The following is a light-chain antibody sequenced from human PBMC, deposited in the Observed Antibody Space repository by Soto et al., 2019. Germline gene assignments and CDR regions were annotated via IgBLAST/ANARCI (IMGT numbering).Light chain of an antibody. CDR3: QQFVESPFT. Sequence: EIVLTQSPGTMSLSPGQRATLSCRASETVSRSYFAWYQQTPGQAPRLLIYDASRRATGIPDRFSGSGSGTDFSLTISRLEPEDSAVYYCQQFVESPFTFGQGTKLEIK. J-gene: IGKJ2*01. CDR1: ETVSRSY. CDR2: DAS. V-gene: IGKV3-20*01.